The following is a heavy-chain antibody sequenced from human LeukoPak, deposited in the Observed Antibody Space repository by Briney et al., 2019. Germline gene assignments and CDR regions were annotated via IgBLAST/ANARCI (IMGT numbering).Heavy chain of an antibody. Sequence: ASVKVSCKASGGTFSSYAISWVRQAPGQGLEWMGRIIPILGIANYAQKFQGRVTITADKSTSTAYMELSSLRSEDTAVYYCADGYVVEYGYFQHWGQGTLVTVSS. CDR2: IIPILGIA. J-gene: IGHJ1*01. V-gene: IGHV1-69*04. CDR1: GGTFSSYA. CDR3: ADGYVVEYGYFQH. D-gene: IGHD3-22*01.